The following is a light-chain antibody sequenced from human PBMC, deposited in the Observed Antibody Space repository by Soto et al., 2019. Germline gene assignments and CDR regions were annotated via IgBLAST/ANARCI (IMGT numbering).Light chain of an antibody. CDR2: EGS. Sequence: ALQVTQSPSSLSASXXDRVXISCLTSQGFGSPLAWDQQTPGKPPRXXSDEGSTLQRVGPTRFSGSGSGTNFTLTISSLQPEDFATYYCQHFYDDPHSFGPGTKVEIK. CDR1: QGFGSP. V-gene: IGKV1D-13*01. J-gene: IGKJ3*01. CDR3: QHFYDDPHS.